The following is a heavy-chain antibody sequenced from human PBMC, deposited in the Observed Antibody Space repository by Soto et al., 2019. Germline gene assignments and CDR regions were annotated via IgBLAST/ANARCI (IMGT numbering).Heavy chain of an antibody. CDR2: ISSTTNYI. Sequence: PLRRSCASPGCTFTRFSMNWAGHAPGKGLEWVSSISSTTNYIYYADCMKGRFTVSRDNAKNSVHLDMNSLGAEDTDVDYCARESEDVGSNFDYWGQGTLVPVSS. CDR1: GCTFTRFS. V-gene: IGHV3-21*01. D-gene: IGHD6-25*01. J-gene: IGHJ4*02. CDR3: ARESEDVGSNFDY.